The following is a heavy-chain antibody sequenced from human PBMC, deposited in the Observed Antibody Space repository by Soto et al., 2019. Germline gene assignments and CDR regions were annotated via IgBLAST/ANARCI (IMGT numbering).Heavy chain of an antibody. D-gene: IGHD6-6*01. CDR2: IFYNGKT. J-gene: IGHJ4*02. V-gene: IGHV4-39*01. CDR1: GGSVFSSSSY. CDR3: ARSFIAARPVGYFDY. Sequence: SETLSLTCTVTGGSVFSSSSYWAWIRQSPGKGLEWIGQIFYNGKTYYSPSLGSRVTMSVDSSNNLFSLSLRSVTAADTAVYYCARSFIAARPVGYFDYWGQGTLVTVSS.